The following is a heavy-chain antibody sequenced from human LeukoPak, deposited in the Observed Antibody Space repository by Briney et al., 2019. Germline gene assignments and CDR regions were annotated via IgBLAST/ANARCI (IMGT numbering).Heavy chain of an antibody. CDR3: ARGGYFGDHPLDY. V-gene: IGHV4-38-2*01. Sequence: SETLSLTCAVSGYSICSGYYWGWIRQPPGKGLEWIGSIYHSGSTYYNPSLKSRVTISVDSSKNQFSLKLSSVTAADTAVYYCARGGYFGDHPLDYWGQGTLVTVSS. D-gene: IGHD4-17*01. CDR1: GYSICSGYY. CDR2: IYHSGST. J-gene: IGHJ4*02.